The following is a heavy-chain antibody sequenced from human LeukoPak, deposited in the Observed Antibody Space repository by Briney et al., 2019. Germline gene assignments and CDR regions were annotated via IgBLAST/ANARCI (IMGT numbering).Heavy chain of an antibody. CDR3: ARVRTTVTTAGFNYYYMDV. CDR2: INPNSGGT. J-gene: IGHJ6*03. CDR1: GYTFTGYY. Sequence: APVKVSCKASGYTFTGYYMHWVRQAPGQGLEWMGRINPNSGGTNYAQKFQGRVTMTRDTSISIAYMELSRLRSDDTAVYYCARVRTTVTTAGFNYYYMDVWGKGTTVTVSS. V-gene: IGHV1-2*06. D-gene: IGHD4-11*01.